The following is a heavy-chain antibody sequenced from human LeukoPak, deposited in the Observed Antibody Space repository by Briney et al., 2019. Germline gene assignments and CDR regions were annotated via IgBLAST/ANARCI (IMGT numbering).Heavy chain of an antibody. CDR3: AKEAGSYLYYFDY. J-gene: IGHJ4*02. D-gene: IGHD3-10*01. V-gene: IGHV3-9*01. CDR2: ISWNSGSI. Sequence: GRSLRLSCAASGFTFDDYAMHWVRQAPGKGLEWVSGISWNSGSIGYADSVKGRFTISRDNAKNSLCLQMNSLRAEDTALYYCAKEAGSYLYYFDYWGQGTLVTVSS. CDR1: GFTFDDYA.